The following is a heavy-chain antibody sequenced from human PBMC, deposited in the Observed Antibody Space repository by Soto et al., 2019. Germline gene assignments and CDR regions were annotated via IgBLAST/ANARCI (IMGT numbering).Heavy chain of an antibody. CDR1: GGSISSSSYY. Sequence: SETLSLTCTVSGGSISSSSYYWGWIRQPPGKGLEWIGSIYYSGSTYYNPSLKSRVTISVDTSKNQFSLKLSSVTAADTAVYYCARYIYCSSTSCYLRWYYYYGMDVWGQGTTVTVSS. CDR3: ARYIYCSSTSCYLRWYYYYGMDV. J-gene: IGHJ6*02. D-gene: IGHD2-2*01. V-gene: IGHV4-39*01. CDR2: IYYSGST.